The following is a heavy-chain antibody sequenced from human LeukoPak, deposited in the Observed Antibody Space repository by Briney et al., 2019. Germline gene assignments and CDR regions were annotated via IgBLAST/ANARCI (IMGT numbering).Heavy chain of an antibody. CDR2: IIPILGKA. V-gene: IGHV1-69*04. CDR1: GGTFSSYA. CDR3: ARDRRELPGDY. J-gene: IGHJ4*02. D-gene: IGHD1-26*01. Sequence: ASVKVSCKASGGTFSSYAISWVRQAPGQGLEWMGRIIPILGKANYAQKFQGRVTITADKSTSTAYMELSSLRSEDTAVYYCARDRRELPGDYWGQGTLVTVPS.